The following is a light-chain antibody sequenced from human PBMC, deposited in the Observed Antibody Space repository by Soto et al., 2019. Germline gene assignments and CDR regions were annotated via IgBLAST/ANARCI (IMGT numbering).Light chain of an antibody. CDR1: QSVSSN. Sequence: EIVMTQSPATLSVSPGERVTLSCRASQSVSSNLAWYQQKPGQAPRLFIYGASTRATAIPPRFSGSGSGTEFTLTISSLQSEDFAVYYCQQYDNWPITFGQGTRLEIK. CDR2: GAS. V-gene: IGKV3-15*01. J-gene: IGKJ5*01. CDR3: QQYDNWPIT.